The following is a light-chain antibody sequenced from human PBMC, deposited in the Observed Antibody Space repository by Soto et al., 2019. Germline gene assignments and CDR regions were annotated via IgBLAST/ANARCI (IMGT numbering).Light chain of an antibody. CDR3: AAWDDSLNGRV. V-gene: IGLV1-44*01. CDR2: YDN. J-gene: IGLJ1*01. CDR1: NSNIGSNT. Sequence: SVLTHPPSASGTPWQRVTISCSGSNSNIGSNTVNWYQQLPGTAPKLLIYYDNLRPSGVPDRISGSKSGTSASLAISGLQSDDEADYYCAAWDDSLNGRVFGTGTKVTVL.